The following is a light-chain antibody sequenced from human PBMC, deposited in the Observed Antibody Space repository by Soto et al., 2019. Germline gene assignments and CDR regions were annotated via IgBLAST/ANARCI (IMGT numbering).Light chain of an antibody. CDR2: DAS. CDR1: QDISNY. Sequence: DIQMTQSPSSLSASVGDRVTITCQASQDISNYLNWYQHKPGKPPKLLIYDASNLETGVPSRFSGSGSGTDFTFTISGLQTEDVATYYCQQYDDLPLSFGPGTKVDF. V-gene: IGKV1-33*01. J-gene: IGKJ3*01. CDR3: QQYDDLPLS.